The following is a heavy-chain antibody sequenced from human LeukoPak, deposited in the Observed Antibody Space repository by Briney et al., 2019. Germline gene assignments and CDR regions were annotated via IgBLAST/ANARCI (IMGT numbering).Heavy chain of an antibody. J-gene: IGHJ6*03. V-gene: IGHV3-23*01. Sequence: GGSLRLSYAASGFTFSSYAMSSVRQAPGKGLEWVSAISGSGGSTYYAVSVKGRFTISRDNSKNTLYLQMNSLRAEDTAVYYCATEPRNYYYYYMDVWGKGTTVTVSS. D-gene: IGHD1-14*01. CDR2: ISGSGGST. CDR1: GFTFSSYA. CDR3: ATEPRNYYYYYMDV.